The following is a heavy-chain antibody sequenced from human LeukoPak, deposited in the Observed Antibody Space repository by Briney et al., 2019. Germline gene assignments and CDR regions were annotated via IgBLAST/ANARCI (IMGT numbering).Heavy chain of an antibody. CDR3: ARGTPRYCSSTSCAQGGGYYYYGMDV. Sequence: ASVKVSCKASGGTFSSYAITWVRQAPGQGLEWMGRIIPIFGIANYAQKFQGRVTITADKSTSTAYMELSSLRSEDTAVYYCARGTPRYCSSTSCAQGGGYYYYGMDVWGQGTTVTVSS. D-gene: IGHD2-2*01. CDR1: GGTFSSYA. V-gene: IGHV1-69*04. J-gene: IGHJ6*02. CDR2: IIPIFGIA.